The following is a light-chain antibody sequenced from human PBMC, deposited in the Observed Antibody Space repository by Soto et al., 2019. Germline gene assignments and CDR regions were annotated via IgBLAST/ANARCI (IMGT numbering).Light chain of an antibody. CDR3: QQYYTSPSP. Sequence: EIVLTQSPGTLSLSPGERATLSCRASQSVSSSSLAWYQQKPGQAPRLLIYGASSRATGIPDRFSGSGSGTDFTLAISRLEPEDFAVYYCQQYYTSPSPFGQGTKVQIK. CDR2: GAS. V-gene: IGKV3-20*01. J-gene: IGKJ2*01. CDR1: QSVSSSS.